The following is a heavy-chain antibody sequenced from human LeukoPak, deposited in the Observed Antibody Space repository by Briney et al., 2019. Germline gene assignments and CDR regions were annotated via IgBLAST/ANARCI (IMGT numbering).Heavy chain of an antibody. J-gene: IGHJ4*02. CDR1: GGSFSGYY. V-gene: IGHV4-34*01. CDR3: ARGRDISFDY. CDR2: INHSGST. Sequence: SETLSLTCAVYGGSFSGYYWSWIRQPPGKGLEWIGEINHSGSTNYNPSLKSRVTISVDTSKNQISLKLSSVTAADTAVYYCARGRDISFDYWGQGTLVTVSS.